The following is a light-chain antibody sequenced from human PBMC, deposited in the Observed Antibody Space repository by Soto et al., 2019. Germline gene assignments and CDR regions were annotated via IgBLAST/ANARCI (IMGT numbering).Light chain of an antibody. V-gene: IGKV3D-20*01. CDR3: QQYGRSPIT. Sequence: VLTQSPATLSLSPGERATLSCGASQSVSSSYVAWYQHRPGLAPRLLIHDASSRATGIPDRFSGTKSGTDFTLTIRRLEPEDAAVYYCQQYGRSPITFGQGTRLEIK. CDR1: QSVSSSY. J-gene: IGKJ5*01. CDR2: DAS.